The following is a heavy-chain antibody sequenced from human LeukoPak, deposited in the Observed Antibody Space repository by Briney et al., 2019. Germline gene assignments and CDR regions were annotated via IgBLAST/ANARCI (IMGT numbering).Heavy chain of an antibody. CDR1: GFTFSTYV. Sequence: EGSLRLSCAASGFTFSTYVMNWDRQAPGKGLEWVSTISDSGGSTYYADSVKGRFTISRDNSKSTLYLQMNSLRAEDTAVYYCGRYYVMDVWGQGTSVTVSS. J-gene: IGHJ6*02. CDR3: GRYYVMDV. CDR2: ISDSGGST. V-gene: IGHV3-23*01.